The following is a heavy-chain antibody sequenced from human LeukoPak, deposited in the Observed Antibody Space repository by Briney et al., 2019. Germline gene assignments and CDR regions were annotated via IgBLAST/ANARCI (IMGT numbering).Heavy chain of an antibody. J-gene: IGHJ4*02. D-gene: IGHD1-1*01. CDR2: IRGGGKT. CDR1: GFSFSIYA. CDR3: AKANWVSNADAVW. Sequence: PGGSLRLSCAASGFSFSIYAMSWVRQAPARGPEWVSSIRGGGKTFYADSVKGRFTLSRDDSRNTVYLQLNNLRVEDTAIYYCAKANWVSNADAVWWGQGTQVTVSS. V-gene: IGHV3-23*01.